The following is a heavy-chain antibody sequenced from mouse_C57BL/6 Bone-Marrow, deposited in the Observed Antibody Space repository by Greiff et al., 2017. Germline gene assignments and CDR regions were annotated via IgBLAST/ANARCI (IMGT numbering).Heavy chain of an antibody. J-gene: IGHJ4*01. CDR2: ISHIGCST. V-gene: IGHV5-4*03. CDR1: GFTFSSYG. CDR3: ARLGIVRNAIAY. D-gene: IGHD2-12*01. Sequence: EVKLQESGGGLVKPGGSLKLSCAASGFTFSSYGMAWVRQTPGKGLEWVAIISHIGCSTYYPDNVKGRFTLSRDNAKNTLYLQMSSLRSEDTAMYYCARLGIVRNAIAYWGQGTSVTVSA.